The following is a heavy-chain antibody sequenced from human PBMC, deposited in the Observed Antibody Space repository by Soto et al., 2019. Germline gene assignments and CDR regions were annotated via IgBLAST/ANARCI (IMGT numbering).Heavy chain of an antibody. Sequence: SVKVSCKASGYTFTGYYMHWVRQAPGQGLEWMGWIIPIFGTANYAQKFQGRVTITADESTSTAYMELSSLRSEDTAVYYCARAGTGYCISTSCYEFDYWGQGTLVTVSS. CDR2: IIPIFGTA. J-gene: IGHJ4*02. V-gene: IGHV1-69*13. CDR1: GYTFTGYY. CDR3: ARAGTGYCISTSCYEFDY. D-gene: IGHD2-2*01.